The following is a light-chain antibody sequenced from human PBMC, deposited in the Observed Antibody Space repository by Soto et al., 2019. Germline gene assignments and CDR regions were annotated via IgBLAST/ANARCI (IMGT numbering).Light chain of an antibody. CDR1: QGISSY. CDR3: QHLNSYPPS. Sequence: DIQLTQSPSFLSASVGDRVTITCRASQGISSYLAWYQQKPGKAPKLLIYAASTLQSGVPSRFSGIESGTEFPLTFSSLQPEDFATYYCQHLNSYPPSFGPGPKWISN. V-gene: IGKV1-9*01. CDR2: AAS. J-gene: IGKJ3*01.